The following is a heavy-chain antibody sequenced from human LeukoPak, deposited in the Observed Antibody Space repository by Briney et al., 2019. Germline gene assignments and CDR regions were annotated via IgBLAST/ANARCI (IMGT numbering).Heavy chain of an antibody. D-gene: IGHD4-17*01. V-gene: IGHV1-18*01. Sequence: GSVKVSCHASGYTFPIYGISWVRPAPGQGLEWMGWISAYNGNTNYAQKLQGRVTMTTDTSTSTAYMELRSLRSDDTAVYYCARASSTVTTLFDYWGQGTLVTVSA. CDR2: ISAYNGNT. CDR1: GYTFPIYG. CDR3: ARASSTVTTLFDY. J-gene: IGHJ4*02.